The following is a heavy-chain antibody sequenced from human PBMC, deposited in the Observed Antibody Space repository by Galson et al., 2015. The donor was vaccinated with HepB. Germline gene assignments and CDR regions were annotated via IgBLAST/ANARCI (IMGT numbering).Heavy chain of an antibody. V-gene: IGHV3-23*01. CDR3: SKDGIMVANNPYHFHY. CDR1: GFTFTRYG. Sequence: SLRLSCAASGFTFTRYGMPWVRQAPGKGLEWVSSISSSGGNTYYTDSVKGRFTISRDNSKNTLSLQLNSLKVEDTAVYYCSKDGIMVANNPYHFHYWGQGTLVTVSS. D-gene: IGHD2-15*01. CDR2: ISSSGGNT. J-gene: IGHJ4*02.